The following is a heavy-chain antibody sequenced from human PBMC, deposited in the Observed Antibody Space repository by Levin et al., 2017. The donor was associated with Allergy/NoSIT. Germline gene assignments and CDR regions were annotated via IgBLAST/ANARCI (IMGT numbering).Heavy chain of an antibody. CDR2: ISSSGGSA. CDR1: GFTFSNYA. V-gene: IGHV3-64*02. D-gene: IGHD3-10*01. J-gene: IGHJ4*02. CDR3: ARAPTYYGSAKYYFDY. Sequence: SCAASGFTFSNYAMHWVRQAPGKGLEYVSAISSSGGSAYYADSVKGRFTTSRDNSKNTLYLQMGSLRAEDMAVYYCARAPTYYGSAKYYFDYWGQGTLVTVSS.